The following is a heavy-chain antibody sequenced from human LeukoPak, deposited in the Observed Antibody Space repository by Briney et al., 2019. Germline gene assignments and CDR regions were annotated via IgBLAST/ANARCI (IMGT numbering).Heavy chain of an antibody. Sequence: GGSLTLSCAASGFTFSDYAMGWVRQAPGKGLEWVSTASYYVGKQYHADSVRGRFTVSRDNSRNTVSLQMSSLRVEDTAVYYCAKDQQGYSRAIDYWGQGTLVTVSS. D-gene: IGHD6-13*01. J-gene: IGHJ4*02. CDR3: AKDQQGYSRAIDY. V-gene: IGHV3-23*01. CDR2: ASYYVGKQ. CDR1: GFTFSDYA.